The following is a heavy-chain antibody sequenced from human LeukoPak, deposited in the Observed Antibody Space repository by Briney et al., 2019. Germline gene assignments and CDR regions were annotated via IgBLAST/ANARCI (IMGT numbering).Heavy chain of an antibody. V-gene: IGHV3-30*04. Sequence: GGSLRLSCAASGFTFSSYAMHWVRQAPGKGLEWVAVISYDGNNKYYADSVKGRFTISRDNSKNTLYLQMNSLRAEDTAVYYGARGIAGYCSSTSCYRGVTDWGQGTLVTVSS. D-gene: IGHD2-2*02. J-gene: IGHJ4*02. CDR1: GFTFSSYA. CDR2: ISYDGNNK. CDR3: ARGIAGYCSSTSCYRGVTD.